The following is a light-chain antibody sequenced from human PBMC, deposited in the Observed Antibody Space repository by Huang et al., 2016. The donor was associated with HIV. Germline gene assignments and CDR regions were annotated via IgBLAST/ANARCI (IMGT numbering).Light chain of an antibody. CDR3: QQYYSIPPS. V-gene: IGKV4-1*01. J-gene: IGKJ4*02. CDR1: QSLLYSSKNRNY. Sequence: DIVMTQSPNSLAVSLGERATINCKSSQSLLYSSKNRNYLAWYQQKPGQPSKLLIYWASTRGSGVPDRCSGSGSATDFTLTIRSLQAEDVAVYYCQQYYSIPPSFGGGTKVEIK. CDR2: WAS.